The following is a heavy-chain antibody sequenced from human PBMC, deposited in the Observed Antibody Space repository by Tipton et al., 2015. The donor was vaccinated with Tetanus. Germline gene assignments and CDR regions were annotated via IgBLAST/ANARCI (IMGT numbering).Heavy chain of an antibody. V-gene: IGHV1-2*02. D-gene: IGHD5-18*01. CDR1: GYTFTDYY. J-gene: IGHJ4*02. CDR2: MYPNRGGS. CDR3: ARAQSPGTAMVTCDY. Sequence: QMQLVQSGAEVKKPGASVKVSCRASGYTFTDYYIHWVRQAPGQGLEWMGWMYPNRGGSTSAQKFQGRVAMTRDMSISTAYMELSSLGPDDTAVYYCARAQSPGTAMVTCDYWGQGTLVTVSS.